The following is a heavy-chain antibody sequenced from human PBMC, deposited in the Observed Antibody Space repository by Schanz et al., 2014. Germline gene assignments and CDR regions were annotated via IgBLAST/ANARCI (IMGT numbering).Heavy chain of an antibody. CDR1: GFTLSNYA. J-gene: IGHJ4*02. D-gene: IGHD3-10*01. CDR2: FIYIGGNT. V-gene: IGHV3-23*01. Sequence: EVQLLESEGGLVQPGGSLRLSCAASGFTLSNYAMSWVRQAPGKGLEWVSFIYIGGNTYYADSVKGRFTISRDNSKNTLYLQMNSLRPEDTAVYYCAKYRGYYRVSGSYRELEYWGQGTLVTVSS. CDR3: AKYRGYYRVSGSYRELEY.